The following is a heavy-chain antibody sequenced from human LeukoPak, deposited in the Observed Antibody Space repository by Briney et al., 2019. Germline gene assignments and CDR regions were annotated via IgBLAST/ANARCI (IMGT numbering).Heavy chain of an antibody. CDR3: AKSPHSSGWYSMDY. CDR2: ISSSSSTI. V-gene: IGHV3-48*04. CDR1: GFTFSSYS. Sequence: GGSLRLSCAASGFTFSSYSMNWVRQAPGKGLEWVSYISSSSSTIYYADSVKGRFTISRDNAKNSLYLQMNSLRAEDMALYYCAKSPHSSGWYSMDYWGQGTLVTVSS. J-gene: IGHJ4*02. D-gene: IGHD6-19*01.